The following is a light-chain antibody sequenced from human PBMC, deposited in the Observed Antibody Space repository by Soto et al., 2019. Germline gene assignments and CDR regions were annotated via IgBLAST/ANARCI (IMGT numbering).Light chain of an antibody. V-gene: IGKV3-20*01. CDR1: QSVSSY. Sequence: EIVLTHSPATLSLSPGERATLSYSSSQSVSSYLAWYQQKPGQAPRLLIYGASSRATGIPDRFSGSGSGTDFTLTISRLEPEDFAVYYCQQYGSSPFTFGPGTKVDIK. CDR2: GAS. J-gene: IGKJ3*01. CDR3: QQYGSSPFT.